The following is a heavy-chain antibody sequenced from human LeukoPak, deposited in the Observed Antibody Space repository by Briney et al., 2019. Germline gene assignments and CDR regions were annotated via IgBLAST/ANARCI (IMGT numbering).Heavy chain of an antibody. V-gene: IGHV3-21*01. D-gene: IGHD6-6*01. CDR3: ARDQLVDY. CDR1: GFTFSSSA. Sequence: KTGGSLRLSCAASGFTFSSSAMSWVRQAPGKGLEWVSSISSSSSYIYYADSVRGRFTISRDNAKNSLYLQMNSLRAEDTAVYYCARDQLVDYWGQGTLVTVSS. J-gene: IGHJ4*02. CDR2: ISSSSSYI.